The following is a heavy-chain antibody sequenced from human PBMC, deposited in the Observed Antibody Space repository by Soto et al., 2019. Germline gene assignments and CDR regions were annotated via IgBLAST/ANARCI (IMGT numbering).Heavy chain of an antibody. CDR1: GGSVSSYY. CDR3: AAPPRY. V-gene: IGHV4-59*02. D-gene: IGHD6-6*01. Sequence: SETLSLTCTVSGGSVSSYYWSWIRQPPGKGLEWIGYIYDSGSTNYNPSLKSRVTISVDTSKNQFSLKLTSVTAADTAVYYCAAPPRYWGQGTLVTVSS. CDR2: IYDSGST. J-gene: IGHJ4*02.